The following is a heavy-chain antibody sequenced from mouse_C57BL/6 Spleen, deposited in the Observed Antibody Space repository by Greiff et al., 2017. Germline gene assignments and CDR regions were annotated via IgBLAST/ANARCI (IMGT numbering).Heavy chain of an antibody. V-gene: IGHV1-64*01. CDR2: IHPNSGST. J-gene: IGHJ2*01. D-gene: IGHD2-3*01. Sequence: QVQLQQPGAELVKPGASVTLSCKASGYTFTSYWMPWVKQRPGQGLEWIGMIHPNSGSTNYNEKFKSKATLTVDKSSSTAYMQLSSLTSEDSAVYYCAREEGYYPFDYWGQGTTLTVSS. CDR1: GYTFTSYW. CDR3: AREEGYYPFDY.